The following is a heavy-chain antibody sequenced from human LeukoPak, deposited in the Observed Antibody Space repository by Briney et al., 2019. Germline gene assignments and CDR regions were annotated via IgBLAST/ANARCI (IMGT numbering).Heavy chain of an antibody. V-gene: IGHV1-3*03. J-gene: IGHJ5*02. CDR2: INTGNGNT. Sequence: ASVKVSCKASGYTFIRYTMHWVRQAPGHRLEWMGWINTGNGNTKYSQEFQGRVTITRDTSTSTAYMELSSLRSEDMAVYYCARGAKFRSYGSGTYYTSLPFDPWGQGTLVTVSS. D-gene: IGHD3-10*01. CDR3: ARGAKFRSYGSGTYYTSLPFDP. CDR1: GYTFIRYT.